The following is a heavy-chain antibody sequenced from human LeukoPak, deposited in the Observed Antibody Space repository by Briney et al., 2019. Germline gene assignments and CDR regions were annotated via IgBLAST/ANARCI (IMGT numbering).Heavy chain of an antibody. J-gene: IGHJ4*02. CDR2: INPNSGGT. D-gene: IGHD5-18*01. V-gene: IGHV1-2*02. CDR3: ARGNVDTAMAIAN. CDR1: GYTFTGYY. Sequence: VASVKVSCKASGYTFTGYYMHWVRQAPGQGLEWMGWINPNSGGTNYARKFQGRVTMTRDTSISTAYMELSRLRSDDTAVYYCARGNVDTAMAIANWGQGTLVTVSS.